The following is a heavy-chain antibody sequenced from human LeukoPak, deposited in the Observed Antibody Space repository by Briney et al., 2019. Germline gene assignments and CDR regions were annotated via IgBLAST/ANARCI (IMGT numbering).Heavy chain of an antibody. CDR2: IYTSGST. CDR3: ARDSPPAYCSSGSRYFDS. D-gene: IGHD2-15*01. Sequence: SETLSLTCTVSGGSISSKSYYWSWLRQPAGTGLEWVGRIYTSGSTDYNPSLKSRVTISRNTSKNEFSLILSSLTAADTAVYYCARDSPPAYCSSGSRYFDSWGQGTLVTVSS. V-gene: IGHV4-61*02. J-gene: IGHJ4*02. CDR1: GGSISSKSYY.